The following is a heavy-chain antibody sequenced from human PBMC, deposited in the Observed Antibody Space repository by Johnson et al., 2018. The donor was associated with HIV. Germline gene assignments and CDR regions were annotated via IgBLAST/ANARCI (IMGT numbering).Heavy chain of an antibody. Sequence: VQLVESGGGLIEPGGSLRLSCAVSGFTVSSNYSSWVRRAPGKGLAWVSVIYSGGSIGYADSVKGRFTISRDNAKNSLYLQMNSLRAEDTALYYCAIDCGGDCYSGSGAFDIWGQGTMVTVSS. V-gene: IGHV3-53*01. CDR2: IYSGGSI. CDR3: AIDCGGDCYSGSGAFDI. J-gene: IGHJ3*02. CDR1: GFTVSSNY. D-gene: IGHD2-21*01.